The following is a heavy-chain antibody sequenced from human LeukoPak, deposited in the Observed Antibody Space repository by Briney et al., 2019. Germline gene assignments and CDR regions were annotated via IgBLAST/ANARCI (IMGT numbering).Heavy chain of an antibody. V-gene: IGHV3-11*04. CDR2: ITGSGYTQ. CDR3: AREGTGVLDY. J-gene: IGHJ4*02. D-gene: IGHD3-10*01. Sequence: GGSLRLSCAGSGFTFSDYYFSWVRQAPGKGLEWVSYITGSGYTQYYADSVKGRFTISRDNAKNSLYLQMNSLRVEDTAVYYCAREGTGVLDYWGQGTLVTVSS. CDR1: GFTFSDYY.